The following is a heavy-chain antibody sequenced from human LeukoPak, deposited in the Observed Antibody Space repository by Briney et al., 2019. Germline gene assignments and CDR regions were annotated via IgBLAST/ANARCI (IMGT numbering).Heavy chain of an antibody. J-gene: IGHJ6*03. CDR2: VSSGGDA. D-gene: IGHD2-15*01. Sequence: GGTLRLSCAASGFTFSKFGMSWVRQAPGKGLEWVSSVSSGGDAYYADSVKGRFTVSRDNSKNTLYLQMNSLRAEDTAVYYCAKRGAGYCSGGSCSIYYYYYYMDVWGKGTTVTVSS. CDR1: GFTFSKFG. V-gene: IGHV3-23*01. CDR3: AKRGAGYCSGGSCSIYYYYYYMDV.